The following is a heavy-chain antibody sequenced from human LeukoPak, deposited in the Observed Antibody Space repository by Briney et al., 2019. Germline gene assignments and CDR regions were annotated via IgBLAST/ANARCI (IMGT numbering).Heavy chain of an antibody. Sequence: SETLSLTCTVSGGSISSYYWSWIRQPPGKGLEWIRYIYYSGSTNYNPSLKSRVTISVDTSKDQFSLKLSSVTAADTAVYYCARDKSGYSSGWYSFDIWGQGTMVTVSS. CDR3: ARDKSGYSSGWYSFDI. V-gene: IGHV4-59*01. J-gene: IGHJ3*02. CDR2: IYYSGST. D-gene: IGHD6-19*01. CDR1: GGSISSYY.